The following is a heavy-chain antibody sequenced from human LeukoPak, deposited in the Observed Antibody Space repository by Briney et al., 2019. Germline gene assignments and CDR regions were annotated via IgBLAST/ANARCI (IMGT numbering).Heavy chain of an antibody. CDR2: ISYDGSNK. CDR1: GFTFSSYG. Sequence: PGRSLRLSCAASGFTFSSYGMHWVRQAPGKGLEWVAVISYDGSNKYYADPVKGRFTISRDNSKNTLYLQMNSLRAEDTAVYYCAKGARIAVAGKLDYWGQGTLVTVSS. V-gene: IGHV3-30*18. J-gene: IGHJ4*02. CDR3: AKGARIAVAGKLDY. D-gene: IGHD6-19*01.